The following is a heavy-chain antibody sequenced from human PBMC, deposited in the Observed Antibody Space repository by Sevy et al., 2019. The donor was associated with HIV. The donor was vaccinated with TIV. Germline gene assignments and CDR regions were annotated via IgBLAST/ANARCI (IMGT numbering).Heavy chain of an antibody. CDR3: ARDGGNSVKWYPLY. Sequence: GGSLRLSFAASGFAFSTHAMHWVRQAPGKGLEWVADISYEGTETFYAASVEGRFTISRDNSKNMLSLQINSLRPEDTAVYYCARDGGNSVKWYPLYWGHGTLVTVSS. J-gene: IGHJ4*01. CDR2: ISYEGTET. V-gene: IGHV3-30-3*01. D-gene: IGHD2-2*01. CDR1: GFAFSTHA.